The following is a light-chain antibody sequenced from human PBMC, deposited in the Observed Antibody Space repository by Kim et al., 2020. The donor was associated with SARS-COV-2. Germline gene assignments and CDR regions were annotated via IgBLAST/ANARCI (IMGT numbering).Light chain of an antibody. V-gene: IGKV1-27*01. CDR3: QKYYSDPS. CDR2: AAS. Sequence: SAYVGDRVTSTCRASQDISNYLAWYQQKPGEVPRLLIYAASTLQSGVPSRFSGTGSGTDFTLTISNLQPEDVATYYCQKYYSDPSFGPGTKVDIK. J-gene: IGKJ1*01. CDR1: QDISNY.